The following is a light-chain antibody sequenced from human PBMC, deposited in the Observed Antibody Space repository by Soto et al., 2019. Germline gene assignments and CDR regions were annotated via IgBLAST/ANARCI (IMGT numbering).Light chain of an antibody. CDR2: EVS. CDR1: SSDVGGYDY. Sequence: QAVVTQPPSASGSPGQSVTISCTGTSSDVGGYDYVSWYQQHPGKAPKLMIYEVSKRPSGVPDRFSGSKSGNTASLTVSGLQAEDEADYYCSSYAGSSTYVFGTGTKVTVL. V-gene: IGLV2-8*01. J-gene: IGLJ1*01. CDR3: SSYAGSSTYV.